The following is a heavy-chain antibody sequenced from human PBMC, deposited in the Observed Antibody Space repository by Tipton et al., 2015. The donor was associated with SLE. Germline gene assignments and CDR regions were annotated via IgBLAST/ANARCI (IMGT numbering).Heavy chain of an antibody. CDR2: ISWNSGSI. J-gene: IGHJ6*03. V-gene: IGHV3-9*01. CDR3: AKEGGFDYGSGSLYYYYYMDV. CDR1: GFTFDDYA. Sequence: SLRLSCAASGFTFDDYAMHWVRQAPGKGLEWVSGISWNSGSIGYADSVKGRFTISRDNAKNSLYLQMNSLRAEDTALYYCAKEGGFDYGSGSLYYYYYMDVWGKGTTVTVSS. D-gene: IGHD3-10*01.